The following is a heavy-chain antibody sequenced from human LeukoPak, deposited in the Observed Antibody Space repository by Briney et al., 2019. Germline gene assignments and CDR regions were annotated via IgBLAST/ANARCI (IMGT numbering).Heavy chain of an antibody. J-gene: IGHJ5*02. CDR3: ASRATVTTDRFWFDP. D-gene: IGHD4-11*01. CDR1: GFTFTSYS. V-gene: IGHV3-23*01. CDR2: ISGGGGST. Sequence: GGSLGLSCAASGFTFTSYSMNWVRQAPGKGLEWVSTISGGGGSTYYADSVKGRFTISRDNSKNTLYLQMNSLRAEDTAVYYCASRATVTTDRFWFDPWGQGTLVTVSS.